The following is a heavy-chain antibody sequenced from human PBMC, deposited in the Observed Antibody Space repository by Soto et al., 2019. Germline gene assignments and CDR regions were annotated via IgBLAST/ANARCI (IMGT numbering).Heavy chain of an antibody. CDR1: GVSISSGDDY. V-gene: IGHV4-30-4*01. Sequence: QVQLQESGPGLVKPSQTLSLTCIVSGVSISSGDDYWSWIRQPPGKGLEWIGYIYSSGSTYSNPSRRSRATIAADTSKNQSSLQLTSVTAADTAVYYCARGGGYDYWGQGALVTVSS. D-gene: IGHD3-22*01. CDR3: ARGGGYDY. J-gene: IGHJ4*02. CDR2: IYSSGST.